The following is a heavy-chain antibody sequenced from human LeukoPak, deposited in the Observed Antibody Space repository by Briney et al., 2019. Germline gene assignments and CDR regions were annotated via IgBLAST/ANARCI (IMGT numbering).Heavy chain of an antibody. CDR3: ARDSWGLSGFCDY. CDR1: GFTFSTYS. Sequence: GGSLRLSCAASGFTFSTYSMHWVRQAPGKGLDWVAVISTDGNNKYYADSVKGRFTISRDNSKNTLYPQLDSPRVEDTALYYCARDSWGLSGFCDYWGQGTLVTVSS. CDR2: ISTDGNNK. V-gene: IGHV3-30-3*01. J-gene: IGHJ4*02. D-gene: IGHD3-3*01.